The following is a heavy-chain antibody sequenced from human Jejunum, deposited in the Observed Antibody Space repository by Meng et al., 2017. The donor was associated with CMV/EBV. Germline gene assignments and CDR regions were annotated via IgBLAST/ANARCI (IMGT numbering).Heavy chain of an antibody. CDR1: GYTFSDYG. Sequence: KASGYTFSDYGIGWGRQAPGQGFEWLGRVNGDYAYPNDAQKFQGRITMITDTSTSTAYMELRSLRYDDTAMYYCTRDLFVQSLGMDFWGQGSLVTVSS. CDR3: TRDLFVQSLGMDF. J-gene: IGHJ4*02. CDR2: VNGDYAYP. V-gene: IGHV1-18*01. D-gene: IGHD3-3*01.